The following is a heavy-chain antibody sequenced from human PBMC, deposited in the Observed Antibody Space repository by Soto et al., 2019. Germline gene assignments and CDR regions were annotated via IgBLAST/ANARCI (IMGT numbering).Heavy chain of an antibody. CDR1: GYTFTGYY. J-gene: IGHJ4*02. CDR3: ARASSLDY. D-gene: IGHD3-16*01. Sequence: ASVKVSCKASGYTFTGYYIHWVLQAPGQGLEWMGCINPNSVGTNYAQKFQGRVTMTSDTSINTAYMELNGLRSDDTAVYFCARASSLDYWGQGTQVTVSS. V-gene: IGHV1-2*02. CDR2: INPNSVGT.